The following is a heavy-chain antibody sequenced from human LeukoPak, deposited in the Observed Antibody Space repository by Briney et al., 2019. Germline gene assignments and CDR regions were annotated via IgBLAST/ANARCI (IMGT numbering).Heavy chain of an antibody. Sequence: PSETLSLTCTVSGGSISSYYWSWIRQPPGKGLEWIGYIYYSGSTNYNPSLKSRVTISVDTSKNQFSLKLSSVTAADTAVYYCARVGGTNYYYYGMDVWGQGTTVTVSS. J-gene: IGHJ6*02. CDR3: ARVGGTNYYYYGMDV. CDR1: GGSISSYY. D-gene: IGHD1-7*01. V-gene: IGHV4-59*01. CDR2: IYYSGST.